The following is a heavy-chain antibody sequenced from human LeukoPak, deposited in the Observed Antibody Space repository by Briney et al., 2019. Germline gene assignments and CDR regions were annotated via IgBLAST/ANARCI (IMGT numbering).Heavy chain of an antibody. D-gene: IGHD5-24*01. V-gene: IGHV3-21*01. CDR1: GFTFSSYY. J-gene: IGHJ4*02. CDR2: ISSSSNYI. CDR3: AREGDGYNH. Sequence: GGSLRLSCAASGFTFSSYYMHWVRQAPGKGLEWVSSISSSSNYIYYADSVKGRFTISRDNAENSLYLQMNSLRAEDTAVYYCAREGDGYNHWGQGTLVTVSS.